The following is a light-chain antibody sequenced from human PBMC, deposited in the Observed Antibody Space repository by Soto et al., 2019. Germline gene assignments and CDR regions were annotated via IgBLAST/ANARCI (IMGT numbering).Light chain of an antibody. V-gene: IGKV1-5*01. Sequence: DVQLTQSPSTLSAFVGESVTITCRASPNLGTNLAWYQQKPGKAPKLLIHDASRLQGRVPSRFRGSGLGRAFLLTITSLPPDVFAAYFCQQHWTFSKTSGQGTRVVIK. CDR3: QQHWTFSKT. CDR1: PNLGTN. CDR2: DAS. J-gene: IGKJ1*01.